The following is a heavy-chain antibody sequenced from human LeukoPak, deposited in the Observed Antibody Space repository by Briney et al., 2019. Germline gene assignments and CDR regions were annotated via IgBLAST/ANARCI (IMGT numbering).Heavy chain of an antibody. Sequence: PGGSLRLSCAASGFTVGSNYMSWVRQAPGKGLEWVSVIYSGGSTDYADSVKGRFTISRDNSKNTLYLQMNSLRAEDTAVYYCARIGPNGSGWFPFDYWGQGTLVTVSS. D-gene: IGHD6-19*01. V-gene: IGHV3-53*01. CDR1: GFTVGSNY. CDR3: ARIGPNGSGWFPFDY. CDR2: IYSGGST. J-gene: IGHJ4*02.